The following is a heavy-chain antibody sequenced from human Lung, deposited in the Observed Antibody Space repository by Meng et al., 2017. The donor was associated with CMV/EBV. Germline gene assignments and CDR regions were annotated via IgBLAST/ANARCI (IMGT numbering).Heavy chain of an antibody. D-gene: IGHD6-19*01. CDR2: IYHSGST. Sequence: QAQLQESGPGLVNPSGTLSLTCAVSGGSISSSNWWSWVRQPPGKGLEWIGEIYHSGSTNYNPSLKSRVTISVDKSKNQFSLKLSSVTAADTAVYYCASFPPPGKQWLVTDYWGQGTLVTVSS. J-gene: IGHJ4*02. CDR1: GGSISSSNW. CDR3: ASFPPPGKQWLVTDY. V-gene: IGHV4-4*02.